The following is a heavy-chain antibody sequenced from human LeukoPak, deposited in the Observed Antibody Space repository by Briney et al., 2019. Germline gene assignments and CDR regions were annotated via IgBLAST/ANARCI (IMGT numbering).Heavy chain of an antibody. CDR2: ISYDGSNK. Sequence: GGSLRLSCAASGFTFSSYGMHWVRQAPGKGLEWVAVISYDGSNKYYADSVKGRFTISRDNSKNTLYLQMNSLRAEDTAVYYCARVPLLRYYYDSSGYYYAGYYGMDVWGQGTTVTVSS. V-gene: IGHV3-30*03. J-gene: IGHJ6*02. CDR1: GFTFSSYG. CDR3: ARVPLLRYYYDSSGYYYAGYYGMDV. D-gene: IGHD3-22*01.